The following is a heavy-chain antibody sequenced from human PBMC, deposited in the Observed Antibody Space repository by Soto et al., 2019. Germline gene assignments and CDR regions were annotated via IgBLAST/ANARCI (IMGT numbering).Heavy chain of an antibody. Sequence: GGVLRLSCAASGFTFNDYGMSWVRQAPGKGLEWVSGLSGSGGSTYYADSEKGRFTISRDNSKDTLYLQMNNLRAEDTAIFYCAKYARVRLTTGFDSWGQGTLVTVSS. V-gene: IGHV3-23*01. CDR1: GFTFNDYG. D-gene: IGHD4-17*01. J-gene: IGHJ4*02. CDR3: AKYARVRLTTGFDS. CDR2: LSGSGGST.